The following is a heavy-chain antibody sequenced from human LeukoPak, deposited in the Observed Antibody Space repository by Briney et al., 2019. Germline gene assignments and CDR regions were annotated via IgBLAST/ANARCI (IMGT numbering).Heavy chain of an antibody. J-gene: IGHJ5*02. V-gene: IGHV4-39*07. CDR2: IYYSGST. D-gene: IGHD3-3*01. CDR3: ARDGQYDFWSGYWWFDP. Sequence: SETLSLTCTVSGGSISSSSYYWGWIRQPPGKGLEWIGSIYYSGSTYYNPSLKSRVTISVDTSKNQFSLKLSSVTAADTAVYYCARDGQYDFWSGYWWFDPWGQGTLVTVSS. CDR1: GGSISSSSYY.